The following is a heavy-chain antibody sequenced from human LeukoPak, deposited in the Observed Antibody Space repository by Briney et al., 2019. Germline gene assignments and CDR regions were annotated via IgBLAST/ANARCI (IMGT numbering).Heavy chain of an antibody. CDR1: GFTFSDYT. CDR2: IISSGYI. V-gene: IGHV3-69-1*01. Sequence: GGSLRLSCAASGFTFSDYTMNWVRQTPGKGLEWVSSIISSGYIYYADSVKGRFTISRDNAKSSLYLQMNSLRAEDTAVYYCARDRYCTSSTCYVEIDYWGQGTLVTISS. CDR3: ARDRYCTSSTCYVEIDY. J-gene: IGHJ4*02. D-gene: IGHD2-2*01.